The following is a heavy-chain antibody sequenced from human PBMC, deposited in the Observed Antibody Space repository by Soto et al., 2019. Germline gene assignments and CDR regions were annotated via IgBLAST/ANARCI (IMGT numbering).Heavy chain of an antibody. V-gene: IGHV1-3*04. CDR2: IATGNGNV. J-gene: IGHJ4*02. CDR1: GYTFIDYS. Sequence: RASVKVSCKTSGYTFIDYSILWVRQAPGQALEWLGWIATGNGNVTVSQKFQGRLAITRAPSATTVYMDLTSLSSEDTAVYYCAKGSPMWTPDYWGQGTLVTVSS. D-gene: IGHD2-21*01. CDR3: AKGSPMWTPDY.